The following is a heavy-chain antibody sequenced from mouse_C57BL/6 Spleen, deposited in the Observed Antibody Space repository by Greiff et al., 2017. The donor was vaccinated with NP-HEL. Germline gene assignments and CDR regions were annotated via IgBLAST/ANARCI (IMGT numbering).Heavy chain of an antibody. CDR2: INPYNGGT. V-gene: IGHV1-19*01. D-gene: IGHD1-1*01. Sequence: VQLKESGPVLVKPGASVKMSCKASGYTFTDYYMNWVKQSHGKSLEWIGVINPYNGGTSYNQKFKGKATLTVDKSSSTAYMELNSLTSEDSAVYYCARPLTTVYAMDYWGQGTSVTVSS. CDR3: ARPLTTVYAMDY. J-gene: IGHJ4*01. CDR1: GYTFTDYY.